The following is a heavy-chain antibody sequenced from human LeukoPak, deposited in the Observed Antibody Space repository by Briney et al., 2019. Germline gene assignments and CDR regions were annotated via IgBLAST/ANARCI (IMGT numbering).Heavy chain of an antibody. D-gene: IGHD6-13*01. V-gene: IGHV3-43D*03. CDR1: GFTFDDYA. CDR3: AKEAEIAAATDVYYYYMDV. Sequence: GGSLRLSCAASGFTFDDYAMHWVRQAPGKGLEWVSLISWDGGSTYYADSVKGRFTISRDNSKNSLYLQMNSLRAEDTALYYCAKEAEIAAATDVYYYYMDVWGKGTTVTVSS. J-gene: IGHJ6*03. CDR2: ISWDGGST.